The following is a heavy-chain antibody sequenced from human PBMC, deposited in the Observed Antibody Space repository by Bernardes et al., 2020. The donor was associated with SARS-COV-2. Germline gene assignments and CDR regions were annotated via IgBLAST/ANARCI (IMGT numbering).Heavy chain of an antibody. CDR1: SGSVSNSNYY. CDR2: FYSSGTT. V-gene: IGHV4-39*01. CDR3: VASSCGRDCYIGGLRSWDYGMDV. Sequence: SETLSLTCTVSSGSVSNSNYYWGWVRQPPGKGLEWITSFYSSGTTYNNPSLQSRVTKSVDTSKNQFSLRLTSVTASDTAVYYCVASSCGRDCYIGGLRSWDYGMDVWGQGTTVTVSS. D-gene: IGHD2-21*02. J-gene: IGHJ6*02.